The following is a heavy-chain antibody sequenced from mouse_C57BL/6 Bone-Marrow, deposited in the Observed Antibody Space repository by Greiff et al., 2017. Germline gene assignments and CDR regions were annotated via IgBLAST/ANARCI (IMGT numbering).Heavy chain of an antibody. D-gene: IGHD2-5*01. Sequence: EVQLQQSGPELVKPGASVKISCKASGYTFTDYYMNWVKQSHGKGLEWIGDINPNNGGTSYNQKFKGKSTLTVYKSSSTASIELRSLTSEDAAVYYSARSPASYSNSYAMDYWGQGTSVSVSS. J-gene: IGHJ4*01. CDR2: INPNNGGT. V-gene: IGHV1-26*01. CDR1: GYTFTDYY. CDR3: ARSPASYSNSYAMDY.